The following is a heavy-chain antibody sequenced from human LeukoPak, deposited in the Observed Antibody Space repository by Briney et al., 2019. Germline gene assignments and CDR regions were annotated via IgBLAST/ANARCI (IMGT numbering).Heavy chain of an antibody. CDR1: GGSFSGYY. CDR3: ARIGYSYGPQYYFDY. D-gene: IGHD5-18*01. J-gene: IGHJ4*02. CDR2: INHSGST. Sequence: PSETLSLTCAVYGGSFSGYYWSWIRQPPGKGLEWIGEINHSGSTNYNPSLKSRVTISVDTSKNQFFLTLRSVAAADTAFYYCARIGYSYGPQYYFDYWGQGTLVTVSS. V-gene: IGHV4-34*01.